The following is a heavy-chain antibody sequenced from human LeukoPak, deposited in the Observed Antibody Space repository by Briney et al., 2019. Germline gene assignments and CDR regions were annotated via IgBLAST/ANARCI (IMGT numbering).Heavy chain of an antibody. V-gene: IGHV1-46*03. Sequence: GASLKVSCKASGYTLTSYYMHRVRQAPGQGLEWMGIINPSGGSTSYAQKLQGRVTLPRDTSTRTVYMELSRLRTEDTAVYYCAREYSSSSAYYMDVSGKGTTVT. CDR1: GYTLTSYY. CDR3: AREYSSSSAYYMDV. J-gene: IGHJ6*03. D-gene: IGHD6-6*01. CDR2: INPSGGST.